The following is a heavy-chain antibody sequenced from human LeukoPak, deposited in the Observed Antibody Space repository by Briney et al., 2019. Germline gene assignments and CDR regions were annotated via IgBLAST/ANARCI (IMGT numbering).Heavy chain of an antibody. D-gene: IGHD1-20*01. V-gene: IGHV3-21*01. J-gene: IGHJ4*02. CDR1: GFTFSSYS. CDR2: ISSSSSYI. Sequence: PGGSLRLSCAASGFTFSSYSMNWVRQAPGKGLEWVSSISSSSSYIYYADSVKGRFTISRDNAKNSLYLQMNSLRAEDTAVYYCARGNWNDVLPFGYWGQGTLVTVSS. CDR3: ARGNWNDVLPFGY.